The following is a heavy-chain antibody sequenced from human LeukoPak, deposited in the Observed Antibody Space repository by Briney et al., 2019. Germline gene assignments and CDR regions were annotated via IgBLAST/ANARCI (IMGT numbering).Heavy chain of an antibody. Sequence: ASVKVSCKASGYTFNNYAMNWVRQAPGQGLEWLGWIDTNTGNPTYAQGFTGRYVFSLDTSVSTAYLQISSLKAEDTAFYYCATLLGSPGYDHFDYWGQGTLVTVSS. CDR1: GYTFNNYA. J-gene: IGHJ4*02. CDR2: IDTNTGNP. D-gene: IGHD1-26*01. CDR3: ATLLGSPGYDHFDY. V-gene: IGHV7-4-1*02.